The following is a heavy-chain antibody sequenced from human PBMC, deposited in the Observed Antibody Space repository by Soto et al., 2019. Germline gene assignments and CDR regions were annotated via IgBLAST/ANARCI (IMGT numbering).Heavy chain of an antibody. Sequence: APVKFSGKASGYPCSDNQIHWLRRAPGQGLEWMGRINPKSDDTNYAQKFQGRVTMTRDTSIDTAYLELTGLTSDDTATYYCARKHSLDYIRWGLDPWGQGTLVTVSS. V-gene: IGHV1-2*02. D-gene: IGHD4-4*01. CDR3: ARKHSLDYIRWGLDP. J-gene: IGHJ5*02. CDR2: INPKSDDT. CDR1: GYPCSDNQ.